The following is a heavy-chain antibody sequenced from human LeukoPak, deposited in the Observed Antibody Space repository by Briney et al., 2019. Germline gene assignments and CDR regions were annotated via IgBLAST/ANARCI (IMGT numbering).Heavy chain of an antibody. Sequence: ASVKVSCKASGYTFTGYYMHWVRQAPGQGLEWMAWINPNSGATDYAQKFQGRVTMTRDTSISTAYMELSRLRSDDTAVYYCARVMKATVRTSNFDYWGQGTLVTVSS. CDR1: GYTFTGYY. CDR2: INPNSGAT. D-gene: IGHD4-17*01. CDR3: ARVMKATVRTSNFDY. V-gene: IGHV1-2*02. J-gene: IGHJ4*02.